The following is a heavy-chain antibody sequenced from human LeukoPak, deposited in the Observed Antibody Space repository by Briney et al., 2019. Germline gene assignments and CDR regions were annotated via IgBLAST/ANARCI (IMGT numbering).Heavy chain of an antibody. D-gene: IGHD5-18*01. CDR3: AMGYSYGYVYFDY. J-gene: IGHJ4*02. V-gene: IGHV1-46*01. CDR2: INPSGGST. CDR1: GYTFTSYY. Sequence: ASVKVSCKASGYTFTSYYMHWVRQAPGQGLEWMGIINPSGGSTSYAQKFQGRVTMTRDTSISTAYMELSRLRSDDTAVYYCAMGYSYGYVYFDYWGQGTLVTVSS.